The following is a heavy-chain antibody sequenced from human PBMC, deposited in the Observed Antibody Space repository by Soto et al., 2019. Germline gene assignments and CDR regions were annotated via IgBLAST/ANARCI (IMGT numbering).Heavy chain of an antibody. CDR3: ARDVTSYSGTAFDI. J-gene: IGHJ3*02. CDR1: GGTFGSHA. Sequence: QVQLVQSGAEVKKPGSSVKVSCKASGGTFGSHALSWLRQAPGQGLEWVGGIIPISGKAIYAPRFQGRVTITAAESTHTAYMDLRSLRSEDTAMYYCARDVTSYSGTAFDIWGQGTMVTVSS. CDR2: IIPISGKA. D-gene: IGHD3-9*01. V-gene: IGHV1-69*01.